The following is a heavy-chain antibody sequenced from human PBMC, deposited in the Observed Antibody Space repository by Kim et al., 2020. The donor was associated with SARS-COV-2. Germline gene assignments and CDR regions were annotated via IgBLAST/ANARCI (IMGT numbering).Heavy chain of an antibody. CDR1: GDRVSSNSAA. V-gene: IGHV6-1*01. CDR3: ARGWGFGELWTGYGMDV. J-gene: IGHJ6*02. CDR2: TYYRSKWYN. D-gene: IGHD3-10*01. Sequence: SQTLSLTCAISGDRVSSNSAAWNWIRQSPSRGLEWLGRTYYRSKWYNDYAVSVKSRITINPDTSKNQFSLQLNSVTPEDTAVYYCARGWGFGELWTGYGMDVWGQGTTVTVSS.